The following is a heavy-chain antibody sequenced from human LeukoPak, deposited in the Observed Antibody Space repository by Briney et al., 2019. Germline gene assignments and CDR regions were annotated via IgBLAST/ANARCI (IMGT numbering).Heavy chain of an antibody. V-gene: IGHV3-74*01. D-gene: IGHD2-2*02. CDR3: ARAPEYQLLYGNYFDY. J-gene: IGHJ4*02. CDR2: IKTDGSTT. Sequence: GGSLRLSCAVSGFTFSSYWMHWVRQAPGKGLVWVSHIKTDGSTTAYADSVKGRFTISRDNAKNTLYLQMNSLRAEDTAVYYCARAPEYQLLYGNYFDYWGQGTLVTVSS. CDR1: GFTFSSYW.